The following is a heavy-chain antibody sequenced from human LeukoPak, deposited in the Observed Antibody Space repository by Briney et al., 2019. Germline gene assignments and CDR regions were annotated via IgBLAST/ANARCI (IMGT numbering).Heavy chain of an antibody. CDR1: GFSFSDYD. D-gene: IGHD3-22*01. CDR2: IRYDGTNT. CDR3: AREFGIGVILD. V-gene: IGHV3-30*02. J-gene: IGHJ4*02. Sequence: GGSLRLSCAASGFSFSDYDMHWVRQAPGKGLEWVTFIRYDGTNTYADSVKGRFTISRDNSKNTVYLQMNSLRAEDTAVYYCAREFGIGVILDWGQGTLVTVSS.